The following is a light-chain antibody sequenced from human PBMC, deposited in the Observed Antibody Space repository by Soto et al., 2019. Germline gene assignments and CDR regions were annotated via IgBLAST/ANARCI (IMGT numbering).Light chain of an antibody. J-gene: IGKJ4*01. V-gene: IGKV3-11*01. CDR1: QGVSGY. CDR2: DAS. Sequence: EIVLTQSPATLSLSPGNRATLSCRASQGVSGYLAWYQQKPGQAPRLLIYDASNGATGIPARFSGSGSGTASTLTITSLEPEDFAVYYCQQRSNWPSTFGGGTKVEI. CDR3: QQRSNWPST.